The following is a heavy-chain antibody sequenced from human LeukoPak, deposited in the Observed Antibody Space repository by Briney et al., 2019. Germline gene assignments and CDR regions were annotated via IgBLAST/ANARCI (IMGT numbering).Heavy chain of an antibody. CDR2: INPNSGGT. J-gene: IGHJ4*02. D-gene: IGHD6-19*01. CDR3: ARPGARGGLG. Sequence: GASVKVSCKASGGTFSSYAISWVRQAPGQGLEWMGWINPNSGGTNYAQKFQGRVTMTRDTSISTAYMELSRLRSDDTAVYYCARPGARGGLGWGQGTLVTVSS. CDR1: GGTFSSYA. V-gene: IGHV1-2*02.